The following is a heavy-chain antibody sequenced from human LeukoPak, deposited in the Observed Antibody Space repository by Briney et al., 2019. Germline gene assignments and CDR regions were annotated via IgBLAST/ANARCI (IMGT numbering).Heavy chain of an antibody. CDR1: GFTFSSYG. Sequence: GGSLRLSCAASGFTFSSYGMHWVRQAPGKGLEWVAFIRYDGSNKYYADSVKGRFTISRDNSRNTLYLQMNSLRAEDTAVYYCAKDLTEYYYGSGIYWGQGTLVTVSS. CDR3: AKDLTEYYYGSGIY. D-gene: IGHD3-10*01. J-gene: IGHJ4*02. V-gene: IGHV3-30*02. CDR2: IRYDGSNK.